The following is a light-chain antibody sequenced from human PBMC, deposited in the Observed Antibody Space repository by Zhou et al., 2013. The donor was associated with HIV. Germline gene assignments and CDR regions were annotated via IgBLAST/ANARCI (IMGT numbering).Light chain of an antibody. Sequence: DIQMTQSPSSLSASVGDRVTITCRASRGISKSLAWYQQKPGQAPRLLLHGASRLESGVPSRFSGSGSGTDYSLTVSSLQPEDFATYYCQQYYSLAITFGGGTNVELK. CDR1: RGISKS. CDR3: QQYYSLAIT. V-gene: IGKV1-NL1*01. J-gene: IGKJ4*01. CDR2: GAS.